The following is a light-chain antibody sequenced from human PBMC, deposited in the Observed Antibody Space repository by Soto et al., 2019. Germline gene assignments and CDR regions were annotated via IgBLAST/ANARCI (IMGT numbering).Light chain of an antibody. J-gene: IGKJ5*01. V-gene: IGKV3-20*01. CDR3: QQYVTSPAIT. CDR1: GSIGDY. CDR2: GAT. Sequence: PGERATLSCWANGSIGDYLAWYQQKPGQAPRLLIYGATMRTTGTPDRFSGAGSETHFTLAISRLEPGDFAVYYCQQYVTSPAITFGQGTRLEIK.